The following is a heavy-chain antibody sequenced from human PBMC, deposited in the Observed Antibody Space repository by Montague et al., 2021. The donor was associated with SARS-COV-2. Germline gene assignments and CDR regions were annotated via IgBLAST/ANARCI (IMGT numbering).Heavy chain of an antibody. V-gene: IGHV4-39*07. Sequence: SETLSLTCTVSGGSISNSSYYWGWIRQPPGKGLEWIGNIYYSGTTHYNPSLRSRVTISLDTSKNQVSLRLTSVTAADTAFYYCGSDTTAYFRFDYWGRGTLISVSS. CDR2: IYYSGTT. CDR1: GGSISNSSYY. CDR3: GSDTTAYFRFDY. D-gene: IGHD3-9*01. J-gene: IGHJ4*02.